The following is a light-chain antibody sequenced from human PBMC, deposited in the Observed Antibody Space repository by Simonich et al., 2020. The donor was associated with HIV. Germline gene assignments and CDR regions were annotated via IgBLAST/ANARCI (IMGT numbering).Light chain of an antibody. CDR2: GAS. CDR3: QQYGSSPLFT. Sequence: EIVLTQSPGTLSLSPGERPTLSCRASQSVSSSYLAWYQQKPGQAPRLLIYGASSRATGIPDRFSGSGSGTDCTLTISRLEPEDFAVYYCQQYGSSPLFTFGPGTKVDIK. J-gene: IGKJ3*01. V-gene: IGKV3-20*01. CDR1: QSVSSSY.